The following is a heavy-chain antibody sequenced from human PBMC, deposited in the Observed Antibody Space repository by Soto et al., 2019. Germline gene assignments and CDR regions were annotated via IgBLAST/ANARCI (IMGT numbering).Heavy chain of an antibody. V-gene: IGHV3-23*01. J-gene: IGHJ4*02. CDR3: AKDLHNNFAGTFDF. D-gene: IGHD1-1*01. CDR1: GFTFINYA. CDR2: ITGGGDVT. Sequence: GGSLRLSCAASGFTFINYAMNWVRQAPGKGLEWVSAITGGGDVTFYADSVKGRFTISRDNSRSTMFLQMSSLGAEGTAIYYCAKDLHNNFAGTFDFWGQGALVTVSS.